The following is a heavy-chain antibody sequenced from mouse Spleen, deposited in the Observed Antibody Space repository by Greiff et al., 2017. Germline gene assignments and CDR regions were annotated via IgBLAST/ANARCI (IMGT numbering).Heavy chain of an antibody. V-gene: IGHV1-69*02. Sequence: QVQLQQPGAELVRPGASVKLSCKASGYTFTSYWINWVKQRPGQGLEWIGNIYPSDSYTNYNQKFKDKATLTVDKSSSTAYMQLSSPTSEDSAVYYCTRKGASYDYDDGYYFDYWGQGTTLTVSS. CDR2: IYPSDSYT. CDR1: GYTFTSYW. CDR3: TRKGASYDYDDGYYFDY. J-gene: IGHJ2*01. D-gene: IGHD2-4*01.